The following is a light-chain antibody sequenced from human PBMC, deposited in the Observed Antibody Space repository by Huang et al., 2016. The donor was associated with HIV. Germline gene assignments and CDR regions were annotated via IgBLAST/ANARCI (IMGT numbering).Light chain of an antibody. Sequence: EIVMTQSPAALSVSPGERATVSCRASQSVSSNVAWYQQKPGQAPRLLIHGASNRATGIPARFSGSGSGTEFTLTISSLQSEDFAVYYCQQYNNWPPLFGPGTKVDIK. CDR1: QSVSSN. CDR2: GAS. CDR3: QQYNNWPPL. V-gene: IGKV3-15*01. J-gene: IGKJ3*01.